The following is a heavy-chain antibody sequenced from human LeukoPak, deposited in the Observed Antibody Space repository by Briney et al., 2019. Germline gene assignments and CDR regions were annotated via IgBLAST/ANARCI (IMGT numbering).Heavy chain of an antibody. CDR1: GGSISSGDYY. Sequence: SETLSLTCTVSGGSISSGDYYWSWIRQPPGKGLEWIAYIYHSGNTYYNPSLRSRLAISVDTSKNQFSLKLSSVTAADTAVYYCARARQNTFDYWGQGTLVTVSS. CDR3: ARARQNTFDY. V-gene: IGHV4-30-4*01. CDR2: IYHSGNT. D-gene: IGHD1/OR15-1a*01. J-gene: IGHJ4*02.